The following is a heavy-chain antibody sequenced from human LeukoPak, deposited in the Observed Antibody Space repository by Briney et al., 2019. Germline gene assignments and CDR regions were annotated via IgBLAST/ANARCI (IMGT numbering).Heavy chain of an antibody. D-gene: IGHD3-10*01. J-gene: IGHJ4*02. Sequence: GGSLRLSCAASGFSFRTYAMSWVRQAPGKGLEWVSAISDDSGRIYYADSVKGRFTISRDNSKSTLFMQMNSLRAEDTAVYYCARDMGGGFFDHWGQGTPVAVSS. V-gene: IGHV3-23*01. CDR1: GFSFRTYA. CDR3: ARDMGGGFFDH. CDR2: ISDDSGRI.